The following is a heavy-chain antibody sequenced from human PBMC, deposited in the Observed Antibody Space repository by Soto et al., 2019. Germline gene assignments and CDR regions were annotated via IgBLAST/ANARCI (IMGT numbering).Heavy chain of an antibody. CDR2: INAYNGNT. J-gene: IGHJ5*02. CDR3: ARGGYLRVWFDP. CDR1: GYTFTSYG. V-gene: IGHV1-18*01. D-gene: IGHD2-15*01. Sequence: ASVKVSCKASGYTFTSYGISWVRQAPGQGLEWMGWINAYNGNTNYAQKLQGRVTMTTDTSTSRAYMELRRRRSNDTAVYYCARGGYLRVWFDPWGQGTLVTVSS.